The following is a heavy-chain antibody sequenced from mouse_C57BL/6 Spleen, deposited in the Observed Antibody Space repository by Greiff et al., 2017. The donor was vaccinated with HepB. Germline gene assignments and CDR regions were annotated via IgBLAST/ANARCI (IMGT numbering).Heavy chain of an antibody. CDR1: GYTFTSYW. Sequence: VKLQQPGAELVKPGASVKLSCKASGYTFTSYWMQWVKQRPGQGLEWIGEIDPSDSYTNYNQKFKGKATLTVDTSSSTAYMQLSSLTSEDSAVYYCARSSYTRYFDVWGTGTTVTVSS. CDR3: ARSSYTRYFDV. V-gene: IGHV1-50*01. J-gene: IGHJ1*03. CDR2: IDPSDSYT. D-gene: IGHD1-3*01.